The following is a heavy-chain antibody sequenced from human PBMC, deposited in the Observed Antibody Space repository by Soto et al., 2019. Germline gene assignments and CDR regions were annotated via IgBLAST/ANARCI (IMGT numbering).Heavy chain of an antibody. J-gene: IGHJ5*02. V-gene: IGHV4-59*04. Sequence: SETLYLPCTVSGCPIRSYYWSLIRQPPGKGLEWIGYIYYSGSTYYHPSLTSPVTISIDTSKNQFSLSLRSVTAADTAVYFCVRRGRTSNGDWFDLWGQGILVTVSS. CDR3: VRRGRTSNGDWFDL. CDR2: IYYSGST. D-gene: IGHD3-3*02. CDR1: GCPIRSYY.